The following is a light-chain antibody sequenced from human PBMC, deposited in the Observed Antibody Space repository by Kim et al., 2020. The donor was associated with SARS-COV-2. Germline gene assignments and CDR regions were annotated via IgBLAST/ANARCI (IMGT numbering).Light chain of an antibody. CDR3: QQSHTAPLLT. V-gene: IGKV1-39*01. J-gene: IGKJ4*01. CDR2: AAS. CDR1: QSITTY. Sequence: DIQMTQSPSSLAASVGDRVTIACRASQSITTYLNWYQQKPDKAPKLLIYAASTLQGGVPSRFSGSGSGTDFTLTISSLQPEDFATYYCQQSHTAPLLTFGGGTKVDIK.